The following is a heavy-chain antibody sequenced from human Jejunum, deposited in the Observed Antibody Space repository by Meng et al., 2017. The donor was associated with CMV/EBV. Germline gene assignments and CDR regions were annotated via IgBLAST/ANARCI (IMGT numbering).Heavy chain of an antibody. D-gene: IGHD1-26*01. CDR3: AKDGGSYLDYYFDY. CDR1: EYTFNDYY. V-gene: IGHV1-2*02. Sequence: EYTFNDYYVQWVRQVPGQGLEWMGWINPKNGDTNYAQKFQGRVIMTRDMSINTVHMELTRLRSDDTAVYYCAKDGGSYLDYYFDYWGQGTLGTVSS. J-gene: IGHJ4*02. CDR2: INPKNGDT.